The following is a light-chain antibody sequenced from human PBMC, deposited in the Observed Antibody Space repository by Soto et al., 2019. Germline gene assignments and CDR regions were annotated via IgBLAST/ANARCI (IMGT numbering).Light chain of an antibody. V-gene: IGKV3-15*01. CDR3: QQYNNWPPT. CDR1: QSARIS. J-gene: IGKJ5*01. CDR2: DVS. Sequence: ETVMTQSPATLSVSPGERATLSCRASQSARISLGWYQQKPGQAPRLLIYDVSTRATGVPARFSGSGSGTEFTLTISSPQSEDFAVYCCQQYNNWPPTFGQGTRLEIK.